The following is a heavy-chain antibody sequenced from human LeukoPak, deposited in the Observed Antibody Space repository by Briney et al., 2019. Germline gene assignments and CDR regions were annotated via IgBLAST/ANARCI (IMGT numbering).Heavy chain of an antibody. V-gene: IGHV4-31*03. Sequence: SETLSLTCTVSGGSISSGGYYLSWIRQHPGKGLEWIVYIYYSGSTYYNPSLKSRVTISVDTSKNQFSLKLSSVTAADTAVYYCARAPRGRMVRGVIIPYFDYWGQGTLVTVSS. J-gene: IGHJ4*02. D-gene: IGHD3-10*01. CDR3: ARAPRGRMVRGVIIPYFDY. CDR1: GGSISSGGYY. CDR2: IYYSGST.